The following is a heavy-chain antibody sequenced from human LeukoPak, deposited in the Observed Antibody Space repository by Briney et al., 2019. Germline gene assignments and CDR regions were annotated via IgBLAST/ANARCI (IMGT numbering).Heavy chain of an antibody. CDR3: AKGVLEIVVVPAAPLDY. V-gene: IGHV3-23*01. Sequence: GGSLRLSCAASGFTLSGYAMSWVRQAPGKGLEWVSAISGSGGSTYYADSVKGRFTISRDNSKNTLYLQMNSLRAEDTAVYYCAKGVLEIVVVPAAPLDYWGQGTLVTVSS. CDR1: GFTLSGYA. D-gene: IGHD2-2*01. CDR2: ISGSGGST. J-gene: IGHJ4*02.